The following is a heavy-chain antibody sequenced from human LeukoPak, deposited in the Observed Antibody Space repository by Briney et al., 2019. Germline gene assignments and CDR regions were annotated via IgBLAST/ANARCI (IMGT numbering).Heavy chain of an antibody. CDR1: GGSISSYY. D-gene: IGHD6-13*01. CDR3: ARGPYSSSWYYRFDP. V-gene: IGHV4-59*12. Sequence: SETLSLTCTVSGGSISSYYWSWIRQPPGKGLEWIGCIYYSGYTNYKSSLKSRVTISVDTSKNQFSLKLSSVTAADTAVYYCARGPYSSSWYYRFDPWGQGTLVTVSS. CDR2: IYYSGYT. J-gene: IGHJ5*02.